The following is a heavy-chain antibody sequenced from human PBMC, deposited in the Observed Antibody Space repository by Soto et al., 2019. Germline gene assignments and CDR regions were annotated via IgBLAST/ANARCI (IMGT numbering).Heavy chain of an antibody. CDR2: IVVDSNTA. CDR3: ARATIFGVVMLGYYFDY. Sequence: QVVLLQSGAEVKEPGSSVRVSCQVSGSTFNNFAFSWVRQAPGHGPEWMGGIVVDSNTAEYSQRFQDRVTFTRDTSATAAYMELSSLRSDDTAVYYCARATIFGVVMLGYYFDYWGQGTLVTVSS. V-gene: IGHV1-69*05. J-gene: IGHJ4*02. D-gene: IGHD3-3*01. CDR1: GSTFNNFA.